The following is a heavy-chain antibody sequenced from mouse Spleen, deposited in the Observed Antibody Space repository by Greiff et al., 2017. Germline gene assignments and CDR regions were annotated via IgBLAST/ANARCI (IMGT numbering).Heavy chain of an antibody. CDR1: GYSITSGYY. J-gene: IGHJ1*03. V-gene: IGHV3-6*01. CDR2: ISYDGSN. D-gene: IGHD1-1*01. CDR3: AREGDYYGSNWYFDV. Sequence: EVHLVESGPGLVKPSQSLSLTCSVTGYSITSGYYWNWIRQFPGNKLEWMGYISYDGSNNYNPSLKNRISITRDTSKNQFFLKLNSVTTEDTATYYCAREGDYYGSNWYFDVWGTGTTVTVSS.